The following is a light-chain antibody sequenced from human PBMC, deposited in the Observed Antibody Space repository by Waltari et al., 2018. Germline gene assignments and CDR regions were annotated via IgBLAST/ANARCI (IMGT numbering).Light chain of an antibody. CDR2: DAS. J-gene: IGKJ4*01. CDR3: HQYTNFPLT. Sequence: DIQMTQSPSTLSASVGDRCNITCRASQSISAWLAWYQLRPGKAPKLLISDASILERGVPSRFSGSGSGTEFTLTINSLQPDDFATYYCHQYTNFPLTFGGGTTVEIK. V-gene: IGKV1-5*01. CDR1: QSISAW.